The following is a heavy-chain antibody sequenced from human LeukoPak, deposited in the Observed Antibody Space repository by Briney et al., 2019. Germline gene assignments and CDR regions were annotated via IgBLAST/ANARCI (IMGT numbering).Heavy chain of an antibody. J-gene: IGHJ5*02. CDR3: ARRVTMVRGVNNWFDP. V-gene: IGHV1-18*01. CDR2: ISAYNGNT. D-gene: IGHD3-10*01. Sequence: ASVTVSFKASGYTFTIYGISWVRQAPGQGLEWMGWISAYNGNTNYAQKLQGRVTMTTDTSTSTAYMELRSLRSDDTAVYYCARRVTMVRGVNNWFDPWGQGTLVTVSS. CDR1: GYTFTIYG.